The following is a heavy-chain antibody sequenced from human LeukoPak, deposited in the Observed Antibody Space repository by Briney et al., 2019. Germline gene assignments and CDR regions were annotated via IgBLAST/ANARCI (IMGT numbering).Heavy chain of an antibody. CDR1: GFTFSSYA. Sequence: PGGSLRLSCTASGFTFSSYAMSWVRQAPGKGLVWVSAISGSGGSTYYADSVKGRFTISRDNSKNTLYLQMNSLRAEDTAVYYCAKGRDYYGSGSYEFQHWGQGTLVTVSS. J-gene: IGHJ1*01. V-gene: IGHV3-23*01. D-gene: IGHD3-10*01. CDR2: ISGSGGST. CDR3: AKGRDYYGSGSYEFQH.